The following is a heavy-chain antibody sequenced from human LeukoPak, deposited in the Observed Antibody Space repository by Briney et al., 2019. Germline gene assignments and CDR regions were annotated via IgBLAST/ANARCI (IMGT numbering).Heavy chain of an antibody. D-gene: IGHD3-10*01. CDR3: ARFGPPSLVRGVPGAFDI. V-gene: IGHV4-38-2*01. CDR1: GYSISSGYY. Sequence: SSETLSLTCAVSGYSISSGYYWGWIRQPPGKGLEWIGSIYHSGSTYYNPSLKSRVTISVDTSKNQFSLKLSSVTAADTAVYYCARFGPPSLVRGVPGAFDIWGQGTMVTVSS. J-gene: IGHJ3*02. CDR2: IYHSGST.